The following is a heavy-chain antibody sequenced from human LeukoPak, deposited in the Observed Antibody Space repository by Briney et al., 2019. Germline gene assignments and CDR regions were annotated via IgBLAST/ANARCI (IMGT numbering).Heavy chain of an antibody. CDR1: GGSFSAYY. CDR2: INNGIT. J-gene: IGHJ3*02. CDR3: ARYRAFDI. Sequence: SETLSLTCAVYGGSFSAYYWSWIRQPPGEGLEWIGYINNGITNYNPSLGSRVTISVDMSTNQFSLKLTSVTAADTAIYYCARYRAFDIWGRGTLVTVSS. V-gene: IGHV4-59*01.